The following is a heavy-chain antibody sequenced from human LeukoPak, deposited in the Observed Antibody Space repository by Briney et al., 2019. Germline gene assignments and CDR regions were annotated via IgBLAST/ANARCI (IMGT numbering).Heavy chain of an antibody. CDR2: ISSDGSTT. Sequence: GGSLRPSCAASGFTFSSYEMNWVRQAPGKGLEWVSYISSDGSTTYYVDSVKGRFTISRDNAKNSLFLQMNSLRAEDTALYYCTRDPDPSVAFDIWGQGTMVTVSS. V-gene: IGHV3-48*03. J-gene: IGHJ3*02. D-gene: IGHD1-14*01. CDR1: GFTFSSYE. CDR3: TRDPDPSVAFDI.